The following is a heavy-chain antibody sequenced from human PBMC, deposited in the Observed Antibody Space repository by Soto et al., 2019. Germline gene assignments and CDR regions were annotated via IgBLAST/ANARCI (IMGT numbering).Heavy chain of an antibody. V-gene: IGHV3-23*01. D-gene: IGHD2-2*01. CDR1: GFTFSSYA. CDR2: ISGSGGST. Sequence: EVQLLESGGGLVQPGGSLRLSCAASGFTFSSYAMRWVRQAPGKGLEWVSAISGSGGSTYYADSVKGRFTISRDNSKNTLYLQMNSLRAEDTAVYYCANGYEVVLPAATLFDYWGQGTLVTVSS. CDR3: ANGYEVVLPAATLFDY. J-gene: IGHJ4*02.